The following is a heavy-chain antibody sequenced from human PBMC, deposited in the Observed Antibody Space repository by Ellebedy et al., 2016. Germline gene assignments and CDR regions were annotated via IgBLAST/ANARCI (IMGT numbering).Heavy chain of an antibody. V-gene: IGHV4-30-2*01. CDR1: GGSIGSGGYS. CDR2: IYHSGST. Sequence: SETLSLXCAVSGGSIGSGGYSWSWIRQPPGKGLEWIGYIYHSGSTYYNPSLKSRVTISVDRSKNQFSLKLNSVTAADTAVYYCARHTIDFWRRLHYFDYWGQGTLVTVSS. CDR3: ARHTIDFWRRLHYFDY. J-gene: IGHJ4*02. D-gene: IGHD3-3*01.